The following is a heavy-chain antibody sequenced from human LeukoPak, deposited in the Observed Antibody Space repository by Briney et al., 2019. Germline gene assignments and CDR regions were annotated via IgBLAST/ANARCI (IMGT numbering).Heavy chain of an antibody. CDR1: GFTFSDYS. V-gene: IGHV3-21*01. D-gene: IGHD2-15*01. CDR2: ISSSGSYI. Sequence: GGSLRLSCAASGFTFSDYSMNWVRQAPGKGREWVSSISSSGSYIYYADSVKGRFTTSRDNAKNSLYLQMNSMRAEDTAVYYCARDTGYCSGGSCYSGNYWGQGTLVTVSS. J-gene: IGHJ4*02. CDR3: ARDTGYCSGGSCYSGNY.